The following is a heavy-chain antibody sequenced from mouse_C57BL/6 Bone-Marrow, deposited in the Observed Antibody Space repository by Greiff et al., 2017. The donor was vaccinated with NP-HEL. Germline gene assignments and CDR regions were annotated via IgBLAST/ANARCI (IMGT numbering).Heavy chain of an antibody. Sequence: EVHLVESGGDLVKPGGSLKLSCAASGFTFSSYGMSWVRQTPDKRLEWVATISSGGSYTYYPDSVKGRFTISRDNAKNTLYLQMSSLKSEDTAMYYCASLSSYYAMDYWGQGTSVTVSS. J-gene: IGHJ4*01. D-gene: IGHD1-1*01. CDR3: ASLSSYYAMDY. CDR2: ISSGGSYT. V-gene: IGHV5-6*01. CDR1: GFTFSSYG.